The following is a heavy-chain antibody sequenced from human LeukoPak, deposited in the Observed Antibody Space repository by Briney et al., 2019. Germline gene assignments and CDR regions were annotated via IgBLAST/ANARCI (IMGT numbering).Heavy chain of an antibody. V-gene: IGHV1-18*04. D-gene: IGHD6-19*01. CDR1: GYTFTSYG. J-gene: IGHJ4*02. CDR2: ISAYNGNT. Sequence: GASVKVSCKASGYTFTSYGISWVRQAPGQGLEWMGWISAYNGNTNYAQKLQGRVTMTTDTSPSTAYMELRSLRSDDTAVYYCARARSGWYGYYFDYWGQGTLVTVSS. CDR3: ARARSGWYGYYFDY.